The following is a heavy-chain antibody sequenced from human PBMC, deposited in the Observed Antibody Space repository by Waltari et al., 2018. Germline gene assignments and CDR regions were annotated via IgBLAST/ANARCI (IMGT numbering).Heavy chain of an antibody. V-gene: IGHV4-34*01. J-gene: IGHJ5*02. CDR2: INHSGST. CDR1: GGSFSGYY. D-gene: IGHD6-19*01. Sequence: QVQLQQWGAGLLKPSETLSLTCAVYGGSFSGYYWSWIRQPPGKGLEWIGEINHSGSTNYNPSLKSRVTISVDTSKNQFSLKLSSVTAADTAVYYCARVLRQWRLSWFDPWGQGTLVTVSS. CDR3: ARVLRQWRLSWFDP.